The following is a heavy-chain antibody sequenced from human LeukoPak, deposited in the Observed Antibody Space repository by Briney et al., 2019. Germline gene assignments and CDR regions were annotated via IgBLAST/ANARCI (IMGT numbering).Heavy chain of an antibody. CDR2: ISYAGNNK. J-gene: IGHJ4*02. Sequence: SGGSLRLSCAASGFTFSSFALHWVRQAPGKGLEWVAVISYAGNNKYYADSVKGRFTLSRDNSKNTLYLQMSSLRAEDTAVYYCASGEILPPDYWGQGTLVTVSS. V-gene: IGHV3-30*04. CDR3: ASGEILPPDY. CDR1: GFTFSSFA. D-gene: IGHD7-27*01.